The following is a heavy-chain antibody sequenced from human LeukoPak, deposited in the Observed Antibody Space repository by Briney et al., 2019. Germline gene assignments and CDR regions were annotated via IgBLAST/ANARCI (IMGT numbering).Heavy chain of an antibody. CDR1: GFTFSSYW. D-gene: IGHD6-6*01. V-gene: IGHV4-34*01. CDR2: MNHSGST. Sequence: GSLRLSCAASGFTFSSYWMSWVRQPPGKGLEWIGEMNHSGSTNYNPSLKSRVTISVDTSKNQFSLKLSSVTAADTAVYYCAREPQLAPFDYWGQGTLVTVSS. J-gene: IGHJ4*02. CDR3: AREPQLAPFDY.